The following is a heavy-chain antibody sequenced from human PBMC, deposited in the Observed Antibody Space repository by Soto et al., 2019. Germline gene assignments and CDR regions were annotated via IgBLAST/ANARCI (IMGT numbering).Heavy chain of an antibody. V-gene: IGHV2-5*02. CDR2: IYWDNDR. J-gene: IGHJ4*02. CDR1: GFSFNTRGVG. Sequence: QITLKESGPSLIKPTQTLALTCTFSGFSFNTRGVGVAWIRQPPGKTLEWLAVIYWDNDRRYRPSLTDRLSSTKDMSTKQVVLTMTNVDPVDTGTYYCAHLVPGPLSFAYWGQGALVTVSS. CDR3: AHLVPGPLSFAY. D-gene: IGHD6-19*01.